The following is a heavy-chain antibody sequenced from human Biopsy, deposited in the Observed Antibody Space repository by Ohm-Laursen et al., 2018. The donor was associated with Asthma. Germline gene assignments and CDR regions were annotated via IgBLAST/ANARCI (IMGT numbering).Heavy chain of an antibody. CDR2: HDHEEGGT. CDR1: GYSLTDLS. J-gene: IGHJ4*02. CDR3: ASDFPKDYVRYNFQF. V-gene: IGHV1-24*01. D-gene: IGHD4-17*01. Sequence: ASVKVSCKISGYSLTDLSMHWVRQAHGQGLEWMGGHDHEEGGTVNARRFQGRVTMTEDTSTDTAYMELSSLSSDDTAVYYCASDFPKDYVRYNFQFWGQGTLVTDSS.